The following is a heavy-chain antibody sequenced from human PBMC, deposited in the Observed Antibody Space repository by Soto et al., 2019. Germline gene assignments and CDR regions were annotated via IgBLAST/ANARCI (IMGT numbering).Heavy chain of an antibody. CDR1: GFTFSDYY. J-gene: IGHJ5*02. CDR3: ARDMIKYYDILTGYYSGPPNGFDP. Sequence: PGGSLRLSCAASGFTFSDYYMGWIRQDPGKGLEWVSYISSSSSYTNYADSVKGRFTISRDNAKNSLYLQMNSLRAEDTAVYYCARDMIKYYDILTGYYSGPPNGFDPWGQGTLLTVSS. D-gene: IGHD3-9*01. V-gene: IGHV3-11*05. CDR2: ISSSSSYT.